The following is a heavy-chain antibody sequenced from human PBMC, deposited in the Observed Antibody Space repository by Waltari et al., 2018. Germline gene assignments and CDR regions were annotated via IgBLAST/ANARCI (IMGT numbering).Heavy chain of an antibody. Sequence: QVQLVQSGAEVKKPGSSVKVSCKSSGVTFSSYAISWVRQGPGHGLEWMGGIIPIFGTANYAQKFQGRVTITADESTSTAYMELSSLRSEDTAVYYCARGGIVVVPAAIRGNWFDPWGQGTLVTVSS. CDR1: GVTFSSYA. V-gene: IGHV1-69*01. J-gene: IGHJ5*02. CDR3: ARGGIVVVPAAIRGNWFDP. D-gene: IGHD2-2*02. CDR2: IIPIFGTA.